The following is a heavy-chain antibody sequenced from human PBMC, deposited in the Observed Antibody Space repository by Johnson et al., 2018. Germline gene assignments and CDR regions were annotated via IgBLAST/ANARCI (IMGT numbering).Heavy chain of an antibody. Sequence: QVQLQQWGAGLLKPSDTLSLICAVYGGSFSGYYWSWIRQPPGKGLECIGEINHSGSTNNNPSLRSRVTISLDTSKNQFSLKLSSLTAADTAVYYCSKDAYRSSWVSSYYYGMDVWGQGTTVTVSS. CDR1: GGSFSGYY. D-gene: IGHD6-13*01. CDR3: SKDAYRSSWVSSYYYGMDV. V-gene: IGHV4-34*01. J-gene: IGHJ6*02. CDR2: INHSGST.